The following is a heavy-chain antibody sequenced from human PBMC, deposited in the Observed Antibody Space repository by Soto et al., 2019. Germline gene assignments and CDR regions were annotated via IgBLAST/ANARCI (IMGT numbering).Heavy chain of an antibody. Sequence: QVQLVESGGGVVQPGRSLRLSCAASGFTFSSYGMHWVRQAPGKGLEWVAVIWYDGSNKYYADSVKGRFTISRDNSKNTLYLQMNSLRAEDTAVYYCASDLGYSYGYPFDYWGQGTLVTVSS. J-gene: IGHJ4*02. D-gene: IGHD5-18*01. V-gene: IGHV3-33*01. CDR1: GFTFSSYG. CDR2: IWYDGSNK. CDR3: ASDLGYSYGYPFDY.